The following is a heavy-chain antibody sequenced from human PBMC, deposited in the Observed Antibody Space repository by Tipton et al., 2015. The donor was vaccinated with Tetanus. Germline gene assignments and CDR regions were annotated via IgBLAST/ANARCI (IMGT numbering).Heavy chain of an antibody. D-gene: IGHD3-22*01. CDR3: GKTSYYDSSGYVDY. CDR2: LSGSGGST. J-gene: IGHJ4*02. V-gene: IGHV3-23*01. Sequence: SLRLSCAASGFTFSSYAMSWVRQAPGKGLEWVSALSGSGGSTYYADSVKGRFTISRDNSKNTLYLQMNSLRAEDTAVYYCGKTSYYDSSGYVDYWGQGTLVTVSS. CDR1: GFTFSSYA.